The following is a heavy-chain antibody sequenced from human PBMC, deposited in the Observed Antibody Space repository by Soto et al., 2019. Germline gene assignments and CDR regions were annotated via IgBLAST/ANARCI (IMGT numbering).Heavy chain of an antibody. D-gene: IGHD3-9*01. CDR3: ARATGYYTERYFDY. V-gene: IGHV4-59*01. CDR1: GGSINSYY. J-gene: IGHJ4*02. Sequence: PSETLSLTCAVSGGSINSYYWSWIRQPPGKGLEWIGYISYSGSPNYNPTLKSRVTMSVDISKRQFSLQVSSVTAADTAVYYCARATGYYTERYFDYWGQGTLVTVSS. CDR2: ISYSGSP.